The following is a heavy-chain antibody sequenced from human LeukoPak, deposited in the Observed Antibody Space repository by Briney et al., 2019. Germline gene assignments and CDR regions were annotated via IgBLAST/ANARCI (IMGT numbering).Heavy chain of an antibody. D-gene: IGHD3-16*01. CDR1: GGSISNYY. J-gene: IGHJ5*02. Sequence: PSETLSLTCTVSGGSISNYYWSWIRQPPGKGLEWIGYIYYSGSTNYNPSLKSRVTISVDTSKNQFSPKLSSVTAADTAVYYCARHYGPWGQGTLVTVSS. V-gene: IGHV4-59*01. CDR2: IYYSGST. CDR3: ARHYGP.